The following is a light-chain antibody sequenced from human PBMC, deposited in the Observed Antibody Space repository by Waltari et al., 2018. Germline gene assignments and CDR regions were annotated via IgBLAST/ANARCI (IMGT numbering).Light chain of an antibody. V-gene: IGKV2-30*01. Sequence: DVVMTQSPTSLPVTLGQPASISCRSSQSLVDSDGHTYLNWFHQRPGQSPRRLIYKVSYRDSGVPDRFSGSGSGTDFTLKISRVEAEDVGVYYCMQGTQWPWTFGQGTKVEIK. CDR2: KVS. CDR1: QSLVDSDGHTY. CDR3: MQGTQWPWT. J-gene: IGKJ1*01.